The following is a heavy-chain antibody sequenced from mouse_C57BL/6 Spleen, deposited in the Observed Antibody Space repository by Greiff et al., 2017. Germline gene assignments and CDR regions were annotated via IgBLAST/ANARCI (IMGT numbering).Heavy chain of an antibody. CDR1: GYTFTDYY. Sequence: VQLQQSGPVLVKPGASVKMSCKASGYTFTDYYMNWVKQSHGKSLEWIGVINPYNGGTSYNQKFKGKATLTVDKSSSTAYMELNSLTSEDSAVYYCARAEEGNFDYWGQGTTLTVSS. J-gene: IGHJ2*01. CDR2: INPYNGGT. CDR3: ARAEEGNFDY. V-gene: IGHV1-19*01.